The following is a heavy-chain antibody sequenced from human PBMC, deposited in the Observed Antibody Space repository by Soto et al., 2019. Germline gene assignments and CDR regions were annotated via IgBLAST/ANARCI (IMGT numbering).Heavy chain of an antibody. D-gene: IGHD6-19*01. CDR3: ARDGVAAGNINFDY. CDR1: GGTFSSYA. V-gene: IGHV1-69*13. Sequence: SVKVSCKASGGTFSSYAISWVRQAPGQGLEWMGGIIPIFGTANYAQKFQGRVTITADESTSTAYMELSSLRSEDTAVYYCARDGVAAGNINFDYWGQGTLVTVSS. J-gene: IGHJ4*01. CDR2: IIPIFGTA.